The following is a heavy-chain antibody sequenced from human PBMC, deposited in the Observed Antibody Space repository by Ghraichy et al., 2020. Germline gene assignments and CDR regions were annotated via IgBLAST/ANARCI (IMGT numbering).Heavy chain of an antibody. CDR1: GFIFGSFG. J-gene: IGHJ6*03. CDR2: ISGGGLST. D-gene: IGHD5-12*01. CDR3: AKGGLRGNDGYYSYSLGV. V-gene: IGHV3-23*01. Sequence: GESLNISCAASGFIFGSFGMNWVRQAPGKGPEWVSAISGGGLSTHYADSVKGRFTISRDNAKNTLYLQMNSLRAEDTALYYCAKGGLRGNDGYYSYSLGVGGKGTTVTVSS.